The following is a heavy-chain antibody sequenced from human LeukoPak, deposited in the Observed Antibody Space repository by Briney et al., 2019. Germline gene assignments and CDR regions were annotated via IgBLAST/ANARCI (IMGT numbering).Heavy chain of an antibody. CDR1: GYTFTSYY. V-gene: IGHV1-46*01. D-gene: IGHD6-19*01. CDR3: ARSESGIAVAYYYFDY. Sequence: ASVKVSCKASGYTFTSYYMHWVRQAPGQGLEWMGIINPSGGSTSYAQKFQGRVTMTRGTSTSTVYMELSSLRSEDTAVYYCARSESGIAVAYYYFDYWGQGTLVTVSS. CDR2: INPSGGST. J-gene: IGHJ4*02.